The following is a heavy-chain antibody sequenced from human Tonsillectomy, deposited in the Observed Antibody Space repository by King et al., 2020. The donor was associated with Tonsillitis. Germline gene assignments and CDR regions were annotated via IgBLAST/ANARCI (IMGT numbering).Heavy chain of an antibody. D-gene: IGHD6-19*01. Sequence: VQLVESGGGLVQPGGSLRLSCAASGFTFSNYAISWVRQAPGKGLEWVSAISGSGGSTYYADSVKGRFTISRDNSKSTLYLLMNSLRAEDTAVYYCSKPSSSGWYDPFAFDIWGKGTMVTVSS. V-gene: IGHV3-23*04. CDR3: SKPSSSGWYDPFAFDI. CDR1: GFTFSNYA. CDR2: ISGSGGST. J-gene: IGHJ3*02.